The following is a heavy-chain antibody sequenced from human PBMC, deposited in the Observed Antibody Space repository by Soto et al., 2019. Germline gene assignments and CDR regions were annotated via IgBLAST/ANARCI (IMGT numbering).Heavy chain of an antibody. CDR3: ARVRVSSAGIDS. J-gene: IGHJ4*02. CDR2: INSDGSST. Sequence: GGSLRLSCAASGFTFSSYWMHWVRQAPGKGLVWVSRINSDGSSTSYADSVKGRFTISRDNAKNTLYLQMNSLRAEDTAVYYCARVRVSSAGIDSWGQGTLVTVSS. V-gene: IGHV3-74*01. D-gene: IGHD6-6*01. CDR1: GFTFSSYW.